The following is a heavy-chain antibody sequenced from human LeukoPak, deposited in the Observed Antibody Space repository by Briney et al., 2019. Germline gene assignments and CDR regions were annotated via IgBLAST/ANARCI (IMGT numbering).Heavy chain of an antibody. J-gene: IGHJ4*02. CDR3: ARDPQAFYGSGSFFDY. Sequence: PGGSLRLSCAASGFTFSSYSMNWVRQAPGKELEWVSSISSSSSYIYYADSVKGRFTISRDNAKNSLYLQMNSLRAEDTAVYYCARDPQAFYGSGSFFDYWGQGTLVTVSS. D-gene: IGHD3-10*01. CDR1: GFTFSSYS. CDR2: ISSSSSYI. V-gene: IGHV3-21*01.